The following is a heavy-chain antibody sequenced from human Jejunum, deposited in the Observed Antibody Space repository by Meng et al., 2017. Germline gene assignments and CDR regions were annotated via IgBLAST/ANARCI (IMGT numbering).Heavy chain of an antibody. CDR1: GFTFSSYW. CDR2: MNSDGSNT. CDR3: ARDVGRNLDY. V-gene: IGHV3-74*01. J-gene: IGHJ4*02. Sequence: VHLVESGGGLVQPGGALGLSCAASGFTFSSYWMHWVRQVTGKGLVWVAIMNSDGSNTRYADSVKGRFTISRDNAQNTLYLQMNSLRAEDTAVYYCARDVGRNLDYWGQGALVTVSS. D-gene: IGHD1-26*01.